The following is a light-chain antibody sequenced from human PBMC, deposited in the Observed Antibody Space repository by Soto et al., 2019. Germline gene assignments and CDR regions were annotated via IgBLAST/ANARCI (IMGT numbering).Light chain of an antibody. CDR1: SSDIGAYNS. Sequence: QSVLTQPASVSASPGQSLTISCSGTSSDIGAYNSVSWYQQHPGRAPQLMIYDVSYRPSGISSRFPGSKSGNTASLTISGLQTDDDADYYCASYTAARIRVFGGGTKLTVL. CDR2: DVS. J-gene: IGLJ2*01. V-gene: IGLV2-14*01. CDR3: ASYTAARIRV.